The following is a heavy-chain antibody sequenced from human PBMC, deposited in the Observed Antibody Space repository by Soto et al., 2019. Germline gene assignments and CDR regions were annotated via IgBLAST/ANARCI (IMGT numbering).Heavy chain of an antibody. CDR3: ARGRRYCSGGSCYYYYYMDV. D-gene: IGHD2-15*01. J-gene: IGHJ6*03. Sequence: QVQLVQSGAEVKKPGSSVKVSCKASGGTFSSYTISWVRQAPGQGLEWMGRIIPILGIANYAQKFQGRVTITADKSTSTAYMELSSLRSEDTAVYYCARGRRYCSGGSCYYYYYMDVWGKGTPVTVSS. V-gene: IGHV1-69*02. CDR1: GGTFSSYT. CDR2: IIPILGIA.